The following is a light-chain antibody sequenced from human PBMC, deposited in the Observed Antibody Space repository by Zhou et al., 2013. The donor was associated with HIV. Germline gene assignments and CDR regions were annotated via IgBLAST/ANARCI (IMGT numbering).Light chain of an antibody. CDR3: QQYNNWPGYT. Sequence: EIVLTQSPGTLSLSPGERATLSCRASQSVSNNLAWYQQKPGQAPRLLIYGASTRATGIPARFSGRGSGTEFTLTINSMQSEDFAVYYCQQYNNWPGYTFGQGTK. CDR1: QSVSNN. J-gene: IGKJ2*01. V-gene: IGKV3-15*01. CDR2: GAS.